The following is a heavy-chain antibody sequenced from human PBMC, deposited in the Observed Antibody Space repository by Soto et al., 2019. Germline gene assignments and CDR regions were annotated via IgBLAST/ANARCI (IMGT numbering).Heavy chain of an antibody. CDR2: INGDGSFT. CDR1: AFTFKNHW. D-gene: IGHD5-12*01. CDR3: ARDFSMVIVAPGY. J-gene: IGHJ4*02. V-gene: IGHV3-74*01. Sequence: GGSLRLSCAASAFTFKNHWMHWVRQVPGKGPVWVSRINGDGSFTSYADAVKGRFTISRDNSKNTVYLQINALRAEDTAVYYCARDFSMVIVAPGYWGQGTLVTVSS.